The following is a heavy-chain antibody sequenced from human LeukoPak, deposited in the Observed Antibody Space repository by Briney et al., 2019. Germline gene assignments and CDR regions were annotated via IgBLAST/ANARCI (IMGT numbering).Heavy chain of an antibody. V-gene: IGHV1-46*01. D-gene: IGHD3-10*01. J-gene: IGHJ6*02. CDR3: ARDPLPSAEGFGELYYYYGMDV. CDR2: INPSGGST. CDR1: GYTFTSYY. Sequence: ASVKVSCKASGYTFTSYYMHWVRQAPGQGLEWMGIINPSGGSTSYAQKFQGRVTMTRDTSTSTVYMELSSLRSEDTAVYYCARDPLPSAEGFGELYYYYGMDVWGQGTTVTVSS.